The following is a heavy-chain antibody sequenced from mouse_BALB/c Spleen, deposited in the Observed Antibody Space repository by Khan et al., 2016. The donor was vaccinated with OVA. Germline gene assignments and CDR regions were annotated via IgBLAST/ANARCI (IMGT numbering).Heavy chain of an antibody. CDR2: ISYSGST. CDR1: GYSITSGYG. J-gene: IGHJ2*01. D-gene: IGHD1-2*01. V-gene: IGHV3-2*02. Sequence: EVQLQESGPGLVKPSQSLSLTCTVTGYSITSGYGWNWIRQFPGNKLEWMGYISYSGSTHYKPSLKSRISITRDTSKNQFFLQLNSVTTEDTATYYCARTARIKYWGQGTTLTVSS. CDR3: ARTARIKY.